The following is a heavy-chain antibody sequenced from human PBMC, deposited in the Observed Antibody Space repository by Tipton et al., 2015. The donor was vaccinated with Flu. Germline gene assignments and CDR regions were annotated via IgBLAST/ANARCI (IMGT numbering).Heavy chain of an antibody. CDR3: ARQLGGGDCY. CDR2: IVRSGTTT. Sequence: SLRLSCTASGITFSSYAMSWVRQAPGKGLEWVSTIVRSGTTTYYADSVKGRFSISRDNSKNTLYLQMNSLRAEDTAVYYCARQLGGGDCYWGQGTLVTVSS. CDR1: GITFSSYA. J-gene: IGHJ4*02. V-gene: IGHV3-23*01. D-gene: IGHD2-21*01.